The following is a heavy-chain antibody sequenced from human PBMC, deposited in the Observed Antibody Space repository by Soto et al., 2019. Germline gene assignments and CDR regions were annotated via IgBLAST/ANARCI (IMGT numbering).Heavy chain of an antibody. Sequence: GGSLRLSCAASGFTFSSYGMHWVRQAPGKGLEWVAVISYDGSNKYYADSVKGRFTISRDNSKNTLYLQMNSLRAEDTAVYYCASLAEGGYSYGLTVFDYWGQGTLVTVSS. CDR1: GFTFSSYG. V-gene: IGHV3-30*03. CDR3: ASLAEGGYSYGLTVFDY. J-gene: IGHJ4*02. D-gene: IGHD5-18*01. CDR2: ISYDGSNK.